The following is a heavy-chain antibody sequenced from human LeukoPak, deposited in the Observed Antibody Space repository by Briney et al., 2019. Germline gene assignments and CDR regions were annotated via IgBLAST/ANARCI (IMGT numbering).Heavy chain of an antibody. CDR3: ARDRSYGSGPYNWFDP. CDR2: INAGNGNT. Sequence: ASVKVSCKASGYTFTSYAMHWVRQAPGQRLEWMGWINAGNGNTKYSQKFQGRVTITRDTSASTAYMELSSLRSEDTAVYYCARDRSYGSGPYNWFDPWGQGTLVTVSS. V-gene: IGHV1-3*01. CDR1: GYTFTSYA. D-gene: IGHD3-10*01. J-gene: IGHJ5*02.